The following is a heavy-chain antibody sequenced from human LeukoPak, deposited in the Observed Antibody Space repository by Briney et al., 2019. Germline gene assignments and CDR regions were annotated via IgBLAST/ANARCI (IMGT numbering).Heavy chain of an antibody. Sequence: ASVKVSCKASGGTFSSYYMHWVRQAPGQGLEWMGWINPNSGGTKYAQKFQGRVTMTRDTSISTAYMELSRLRSDDTAVYFCAREVGVGSSVDYWGQGTLVTVSS. V-gene: IGHV1-2*02. CDR1: GGTFSSYY. J-gene: IGHJ4*02. D-gene: IGHD1-26*01. CDR3: AREVGVGSSVDY. CDR2: INPNSGGT.